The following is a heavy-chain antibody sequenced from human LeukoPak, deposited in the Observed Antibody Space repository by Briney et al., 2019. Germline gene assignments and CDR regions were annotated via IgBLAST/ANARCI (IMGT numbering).Heavy chain of an antibody. J-gene: IGHJ6*03. V-gene: IGHV3-33*06. CDR3: AKDTGYYYYYMDV. CDR1: GFTFSSYG. D-gene: IGHD4-11*01. CDR2: IWYDGSSK. Sequence: GRALRLSCAASGFTFSSYGMHWVRQAPGKGLEWVAVIWYDGSSKYYADSVKGRFTISRDNSKNTLYLQMSSLRAEDTAVYYCAKDTGYYYYYMDVWGKGTTVTVSS.